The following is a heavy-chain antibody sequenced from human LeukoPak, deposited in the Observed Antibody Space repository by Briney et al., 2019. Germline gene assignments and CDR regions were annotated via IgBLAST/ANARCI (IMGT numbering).Heavy chain of an antibody. Sequence: SETLSLTCSVSGASISSNYWTWIRQPPGKGLEWIGNIYYSGTTSYNPSLKSRVTISVDQSKKQFSLNLISVTAADTAVYFCALAHCNRINCYDLDYFYYYMDVWGKGTTVTVSS. V-gene: IGHV4-59*01. D-gene: IGHD2-2*01. CDR1: GASISSNY. CDR3: ALAHCNRINCYDLDYFYYYMDV. J-gene: IGHJ6*03. CDR2: IYYSGTT.